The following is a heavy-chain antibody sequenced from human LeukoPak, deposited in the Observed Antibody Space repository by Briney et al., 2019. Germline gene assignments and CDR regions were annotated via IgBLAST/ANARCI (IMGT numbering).Heavy chain of an antibody. CDR2: IYYSGST. J-gene: IGHJ4*02. CDR1: GGSISSSSYY. D-gene: IGHD5-12*01. Sequence: SETLSLTCTVSGGSISSSSYYWGLIRQPPGKGLEWIGSIYYSGSTYYNPSLKSRVTISVDTSKNQFSLKLSAVTASDTAVYYCARQVGWLRDGDFDYWGQGTLVTVSS. CDR3: ARQVGWLRDGDFDY. V-gene: IGHV4-39*01.